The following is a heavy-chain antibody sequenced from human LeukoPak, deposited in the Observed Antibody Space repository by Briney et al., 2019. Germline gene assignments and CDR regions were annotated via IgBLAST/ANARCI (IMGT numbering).Heavy chain of an antibody. CDR2: IYSGGST. CDR3: AREGIEYSSSRPFDY. CDR1: GFTVSSNY. V-gene: IGHV3-53*05. Sequence: GGSLRLSCAASGFTVSSNYMSWVRQAPGKGLEWVSVIYSGGSTYYADSVKGRFTISRDNSKNTLYLQMNSLRAEDTAVYYCAREGIEYSSSRPFDYWGQGTLVTVSS. D-gene: IGHD6-6*01. J-gene: IGHJ4*02.